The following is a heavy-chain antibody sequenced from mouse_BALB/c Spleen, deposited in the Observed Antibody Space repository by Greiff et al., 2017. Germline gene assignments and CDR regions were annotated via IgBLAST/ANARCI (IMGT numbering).Heavy chain of an antibody. V-gene: IGHV1-31*01. CDR3: ARSATMITTRYAMDY. CDR2: INPYNGAT. CDR1: GYSFTGYY. D-gene: IGHD2-4*01. J-gene: IGHJ4*01. Sequence: VQLQQSGPELVKPGASVKISCKASGYSFTGYYMHWVKQSHVKSLEWIGRINPYNGATSYNQNFKDKASLTVDKSSSTAYMELHSLTSEDSAVYYCARSATMITTRYAMDYWGQGTSVTVSS.